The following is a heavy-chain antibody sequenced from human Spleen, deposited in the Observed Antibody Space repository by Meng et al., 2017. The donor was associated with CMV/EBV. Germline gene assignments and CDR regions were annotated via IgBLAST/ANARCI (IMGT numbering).Heavy chain of an antibody. J-gene: IGHJ3*02. CDR3: ARDYDAWSGYPRGRFDI. Sequence: GGSLRLSCAASGFSFSNSAMSWVRQAPGKGLEWVSLIDASGGSTYFADSVKGRFTISRDNSKNTLYLQMDSLRTEDTAVYYCARDYDAWSGYPRGRFDIWGQGTMVTVSS. CDR2: IDASGGST. D-gene: IGHD3/OR15-3a*01. V-gene: IGHV3-23*01. CDR1: GFSFSNSA.